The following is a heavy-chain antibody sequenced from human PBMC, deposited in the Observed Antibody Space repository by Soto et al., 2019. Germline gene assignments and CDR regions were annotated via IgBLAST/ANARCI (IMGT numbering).Heavy chain of an antibody. V-gene: IGHV5-10-1*01. CDR2: IDPSDSYT. D-gene: IGHD6-13*01. CDR1: GYSFTSYW. CDR3: ASSIAAARGSDY. J-gene: IGHJ4*02. Sequence: LGESLKISCKGSGYSFTSYWISWVRQMPGKGLEWMGRIDPSDSYTNYSPSFQGHVTISADKSISTAYLQWSSLKASDTAMYYCASSIAAARGSDYWGQGTLVTVPQ.